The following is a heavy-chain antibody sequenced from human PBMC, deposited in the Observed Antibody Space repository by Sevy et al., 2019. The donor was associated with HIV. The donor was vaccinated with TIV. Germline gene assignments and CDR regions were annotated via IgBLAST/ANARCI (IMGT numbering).Heavy chain of an antibody. D-gene: IGHD2-2*01. CDR1: GFTFSSYG. CDR3: ARENKGSTSLRQLYYYYGMDV. V-gene: IGHV3-33*01. Sequence: GGSLRLSCAASGFTFSSYGMHWVRQAPGKGLEWVAVIWYDGSNKYYADSVKGRFTISRDNSKNTLYLQMNSLRAEDTAVYYCARENKGSTSLRQLYYYYGMDVWGQGTTVTVSS. CDR2: IWYDGSNK. J-gene: IGHJ6*02.